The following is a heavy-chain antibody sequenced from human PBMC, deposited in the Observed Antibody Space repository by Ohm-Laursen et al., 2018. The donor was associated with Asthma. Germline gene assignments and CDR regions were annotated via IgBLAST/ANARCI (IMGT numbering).Heavy chain of an antibody. CDR1: GFTFSSFN. CDR2: ISSSSSTI. D-gene: IGHD5-18*01. V-gene: IGHV3-48*02. Sequence: SLRLSCSASGFTFSSFNMNWVRQAPGKGLEWVSYISSSSSTIYYADSVKGRFTISRDNAKNSLYLQMSSLRDEDTAVYYCARGLGGIHRWLSYQIDKWGQGTQVTVSS. J-gene: IGHJ4*02. CDR3: ARGLGGIHRWLSYQIDK.